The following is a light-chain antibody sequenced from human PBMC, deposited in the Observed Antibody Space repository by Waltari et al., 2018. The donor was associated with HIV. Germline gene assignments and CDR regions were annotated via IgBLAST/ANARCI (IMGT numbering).Light chain of an antibody. Sequence: QSVLTPPPSASWAPGQSVIISFSGPTPNIGSKTVNSYPQLPGTAPKLLIYSNNQRPSGVPDRFSGSKSGTSASLAISGLQSGDEADYYCAAWEDSLNGPNYVFGSGTTVTVL. V-gene: IGLV1-44*01. CDR2: SNN. CDR3: AAWEDSLNGPNYV. J-gene: IGLJ1*01. CDR1: TPNIGSKT.